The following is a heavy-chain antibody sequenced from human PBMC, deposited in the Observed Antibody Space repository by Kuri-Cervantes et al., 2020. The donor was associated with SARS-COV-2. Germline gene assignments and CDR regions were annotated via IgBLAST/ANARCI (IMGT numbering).Heavy chain of an antibody. D-gene: IGHD2-2*01. Sequence: ESLKISCTVSGGSISSYYWSWIRQPPGKGLEWIGYIYYSGSTNYNPSLKSRVTISVDTSKNQFSLKLGSVTAADTAVYYCARGRRGVPATVFDYWGQGTLVTVSS. CDR3: ARGRRGVPATVFDY. CDR2: IYYSGST. CDR1: GGSISSYY. J-gene: IGHJ4*02. V-gene: IGHV4-59*12.